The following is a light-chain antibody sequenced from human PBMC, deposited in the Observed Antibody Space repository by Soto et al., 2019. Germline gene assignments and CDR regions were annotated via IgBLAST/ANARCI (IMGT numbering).Light chain of an antibody. Sequence: QSVLTQPASVSASPGQSITISCTGTSSDVGGYKFVSWYQHHPGKAPKLMIYEVNNRPSEVSNRFSGSKSGNTASLTISGLQPEDEADYYCLSYTSANTRVFGGGTQLTVL. CDR3: LSYTSANTRV. CDR2: EVN. CDR1: SSDVGGYKF. J-gene: IGLJ3*02. V-gene: IGLV2-14*01.